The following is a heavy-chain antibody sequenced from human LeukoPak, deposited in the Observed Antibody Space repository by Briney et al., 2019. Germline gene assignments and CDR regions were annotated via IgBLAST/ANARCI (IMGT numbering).Heavy chain of an antibody. Sequence: PSETLSLTCTVSGYSISSGYYWGWIRQPPGKGLEWIGSIYHSGSTYYNPSLKSRVTISVDTSKNQFSLKLSSVTAADTAVYYCARGYQKLGWLSRGAFDIWGQGTMVTVSS. CDR2: IYHSGST. V-gene: IGHV4-38-2*02. CDR1: GYSISSGYY. J-gene: IGHJ3*02. D-gene: IGHD5-24*01. CDR3: ARGYQKLGWLSRGAFDI.